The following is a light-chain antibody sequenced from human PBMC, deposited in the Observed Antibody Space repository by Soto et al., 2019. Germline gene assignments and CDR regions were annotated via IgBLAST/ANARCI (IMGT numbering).Light chain of an antibody. V-gene: IGKV1-27*01. J-gene: IGKJ1*01. CDR1: QGIGTS. CDR3: QEYNSAPWT. CDR2: AAS. Sequence: DIPMTQSPSSLSASVGDRVTITCRASQGIGTSLAWYQQKPGKVPKLLIYAASTLQAGVPSRFSGRGSGTDFTLTISSLLPEDVATYYCQEYNSAPWTFGQGTKVESK.